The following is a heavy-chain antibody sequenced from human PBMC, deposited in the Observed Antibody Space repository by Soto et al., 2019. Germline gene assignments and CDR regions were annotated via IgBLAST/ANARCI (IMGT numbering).Heavy chain of an antibody. CDR3: AREWSTSGDLDY. CDR1: GFTFSSHS. V-gene: IGHV3-30-3*01. CDR2: ISYDGSIK. D-gene: IGHD3-10*01. J-gene: IGHJ4*02. Sequence: VQLVESGGGLVQPGRSLRLSCAASGFTFSSHSIQWVRQAPGKGLEWVAVISYDGSIKYYADSVKGRFTISRDNSKNTAYLQMNSLRAEDTALFYCAREWSTSGDLDYWGQGTLVIVSS.